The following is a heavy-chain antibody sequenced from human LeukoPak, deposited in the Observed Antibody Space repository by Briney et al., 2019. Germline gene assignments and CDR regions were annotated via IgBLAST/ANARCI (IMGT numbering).Heavy chain of an antibody. Sequence: PGGSLKLSCAASGFTFSSYAMNWVRQAPGKGLEWVSGISSSSDRMYYADSVKGRFTISRDNSKNTLYLQMNSLRAEDTAVYYCAKDLVSSGRSSSLFDPWGQGTLVTVSS. CDR1: GFTFSSYA. V-gene: IGHV3-23*01. CDR2: ISSSSDRM. CDR3: AKDLVSSGRSSSLFDP. J-gene: IGHJ5*02. D-gene: IGHD6-19*01.